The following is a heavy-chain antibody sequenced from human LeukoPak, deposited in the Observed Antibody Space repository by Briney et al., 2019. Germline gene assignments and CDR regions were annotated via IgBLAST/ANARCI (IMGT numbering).Heavy chain of an antibody. V-gene: IGHV5-51*01. J-gene: IGHJ3*02. CDR3: ARPSFRAFDI. Sequence: GESLKISCKGSGYSFSTYWIGWVRQMPGKGLEWMGIIYPGDSDTRYSPSFQGQVTISVDKSISTAYLQWSSLKASDTAIYYCARPSFRAFDIWGQGTMVTVSS. CDR2: IYPGDSDT. D-gene: IGHD3-16*01. CDR1: GYSFSTYW.